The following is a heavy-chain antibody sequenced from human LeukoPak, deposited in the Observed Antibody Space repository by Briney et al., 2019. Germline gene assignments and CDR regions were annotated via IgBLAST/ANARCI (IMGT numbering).Heavy chain of an antibody. V-gene: IGHV3-30-3*01. CDR3: AKDLTITMVRGVPDLR. Sequence: GGSLRLSCAASGFTFSNYAMHWVRQAPHKGLEWVAVISYDGSTKYYADSVKGRFTISRDNSKNTMYLQMNSLRAEDTAIYYCAKDLTITMVRGVPDLRWGQGTLVTVSS. CDR1: GFTFSNYA. CDR2: ISYDGSTK. D-gene: IGHD3-10*01. J-gene: IGHJ4*02.